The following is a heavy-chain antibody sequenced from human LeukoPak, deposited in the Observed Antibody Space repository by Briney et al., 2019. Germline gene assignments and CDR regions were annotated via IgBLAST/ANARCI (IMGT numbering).Heavy chain of an antibody. D-gene: IGHD6-19*01. CDR3: ARARDRSGWYYYYGVDV. J-gene: IGHJ6*02. Sequence: GGSLRLSCAASGFTFSSYAMHWVRQAPGKGLEWVALISDDGRNKYYADSVKGRFTISRDNSKNTLYLQMNSLRAEDTAVYYCARARDRSGWYYYYGVDVWGQGTTVTVSS. CDR2: ISDDGRNK. CDR1: GFTFSSYA. V-gene: IGHV3-30*04.